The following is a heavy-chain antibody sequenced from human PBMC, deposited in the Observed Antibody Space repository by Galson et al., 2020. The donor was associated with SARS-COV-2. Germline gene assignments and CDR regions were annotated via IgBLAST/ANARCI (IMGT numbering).Heavy chain of an antibody. V-gene: IGHV3-53*01. CDR2: IYSGGST. J-gene: IGHJ6*02. CDR3: ARDVEVAGGSDV. D-gene: IGHD2-15*01. CDR1: GFTVSSNY. Sequence: GESLRLSCAVSGFTVSSNYMSWVRQPPGKGLEWVSVIYSGGSTYYADSVKGRLTISRVNSKNTLYLQMNSPRAADTAVYYCARDVEVAGGSDVWGQGTAVTVSS.